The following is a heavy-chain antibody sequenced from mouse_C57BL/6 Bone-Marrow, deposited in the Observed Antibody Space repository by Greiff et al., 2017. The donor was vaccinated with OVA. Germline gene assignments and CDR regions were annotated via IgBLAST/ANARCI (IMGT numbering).Heavy chain of an antibody. V-gene: IGHV14-4*01. D-gene: IGHD1-1*01. CDR1: GFTIKDDY. CDR3: TTLTTVVATRFAY. J-gene: IGHJ3*01. Sequence: EVQLQQSGAELVRPGASVKLSCTASGFTIKDDYMHWVKQRPEQGLEWIGWIDPENGDTEYASKFQGKATITADTSSNTAYLQLSSLTSEDTAVYYCTTLTTVVATRFAYWGQGTLVTVSA. CDR2: IDPENGDT.